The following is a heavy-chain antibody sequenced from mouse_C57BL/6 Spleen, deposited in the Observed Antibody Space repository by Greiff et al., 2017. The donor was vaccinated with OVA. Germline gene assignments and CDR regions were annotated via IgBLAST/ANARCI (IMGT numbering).Heavy chain of an antibody. CDR2: IYPGNGDT. J-gene: IGHJ4*01. Sequence: QVQLQQSGAELVRPGASVKMSCKASGYTFTSYNMHWVKQTPRQGLEWIGAIYPGNGDTSYNQKFKGKATLTVDKSSSTAYMQLSSLTSEDSAVYFCASPYYYGSSYYAMDYWGQGTSVTVSS. V-gene: IGHV1-12*01. D-gene: IGHD1-1*01. CDR1: GYTFTSYN. CDR3: ASPYYYGSSYYAMDY.